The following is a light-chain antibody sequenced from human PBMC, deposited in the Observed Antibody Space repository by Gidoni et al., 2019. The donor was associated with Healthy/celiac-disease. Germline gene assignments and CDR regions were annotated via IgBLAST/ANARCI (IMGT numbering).Light chain of an antibody. Sequence: QSALTQPASVSGSPGQSITIACTGTSRYVGGYNYVSCYQQHPGKAPKLMIYDVSNRPSGVSNRFSGSKSGNTASLTISGLQAEDEADYYCSSYTSSSTLVFGGGTKLTVL. V-gene: IGLV2-14*01. CDR3: SSYTSSSTLV. J-gene: IGLJ2*01. CDR2: DVS. CDR1: SRYVGGYNY.